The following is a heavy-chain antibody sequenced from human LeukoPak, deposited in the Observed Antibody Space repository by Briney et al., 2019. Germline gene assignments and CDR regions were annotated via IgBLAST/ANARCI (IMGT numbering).Heavy chain of an antibody. D-gene: IGHD2-15*01. V-gene: IGHV4-34*01. CDR2: IYESGTT. CDR3: ARGTWATRLAS. CDR1: GESLNSYY. J-gene: IGHJ4*02. Sequence: SETLSLTCAVYGESLNSYYWSWVRQPPGEGLEWIGEIYESGTTKYNPSLKSRVAISMVPSKQQFSLILSSVTAADTAVYYCARGTWATRLASWGLGTPVIVSS.